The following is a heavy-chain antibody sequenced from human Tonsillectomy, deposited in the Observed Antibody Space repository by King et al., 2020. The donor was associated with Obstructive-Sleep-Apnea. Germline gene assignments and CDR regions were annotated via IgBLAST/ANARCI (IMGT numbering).Heavy chain of an antibody. CDR1: GFSLSTSGVG. V-gene: IGHV2-5*02. Sequence: TLKESGPTLVKPTQTLTLTCTFSGFSLSTSGVGVGWIRQPPGKALEWLALIYWDDDKRYRPPLKSRLTITKDTSKNPVVLTMTNMDPVDTATYYCAHRQVAHDGGSSWYQEHDYWGQGALVTVSS. CDR3: AHRQVAHDGGSSWYQEHDY. J-gene: IGHJ4*02. D-gene: IGHD6-13*01. CDR2: IYWDDDK.